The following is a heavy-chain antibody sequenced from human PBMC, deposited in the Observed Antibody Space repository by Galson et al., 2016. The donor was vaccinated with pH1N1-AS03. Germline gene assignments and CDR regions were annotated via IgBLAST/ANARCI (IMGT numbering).Heavy chain of an antibody. CDR3: ARGPVSYANYWFPPPDY. Sequence: SLRLSCAVGGFTFSSYAMFWLRQAPGKGLEYVSAIRGNGFSTYYANSVKDRFTVSRDNSKNTLYLQMGSLRVEDMAVYYCARGPVSYANYWFPPPDYWGQGTLVTVSS. D-gene: IGHD4/OR15-4a*01. CDR1: GFTFSSYA. J-gene: IGHJ4*02. V-gene: IGHV3-64*01. CDR2: IRGNGFST.